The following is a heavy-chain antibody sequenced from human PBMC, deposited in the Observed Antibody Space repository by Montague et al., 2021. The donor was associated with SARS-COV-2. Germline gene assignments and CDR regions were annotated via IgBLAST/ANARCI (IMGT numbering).Heavy chain of an antibody. V-gene: IGHV3-33*01. Sequence: SLRLSCAASGFTFSSYGMHWVRQAPGKGLEWVAVIWYDGSNKYYADSVKGRFTISRDNSKSTLYLQMNSLRAEDTAVYYCARELLVTGDIDYWGQGTLVTVSS. J-gene: IGHJ4*02. CDR3: ARELLVTGDIDY. D-gene: IGHD7-27*01. CDR2: IWYDGSNK. CDR1: GFTFSSYG.